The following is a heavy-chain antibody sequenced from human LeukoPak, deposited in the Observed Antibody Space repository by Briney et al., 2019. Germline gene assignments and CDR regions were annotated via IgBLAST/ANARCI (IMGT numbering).Heavy chain of an antibody. CDR3: ATCSITSCDLNY. V-gene: IGHV4-4*07. CDR2: IYTSGST. D-gene: IGHD2-2*01. CDR1: GGSISSYY. Sequence: SETLSLTCTGSGGSISSYYWSWIRQPAGKGLEWIGRIYTSGSTNYNPSLKSRVTMSVDTSKNQFSLKLSSVTAADTAVYYCATCSITSCDLNYWGQGTLVTVSS. J-gene: IGHJ4*02.